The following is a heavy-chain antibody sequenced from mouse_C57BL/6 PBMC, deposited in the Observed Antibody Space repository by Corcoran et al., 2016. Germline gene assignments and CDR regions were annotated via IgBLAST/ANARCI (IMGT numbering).Heavy chain of an antibody. V-gene: IGHV1-81*01. CDR3: ARRLPQVMDF. D-gene: IGHD6-1*01. Sequence: QVQLQQSGAELARPGASVKLPCKASGYTFTSFGLSWVKQRTGQGLEWIGEIYPTSGNIYYNEKFKGKATLTADQSSSTAYMELRSLTSEDSAVYFCARRLPQVMDFWGQGTSVTVSS. CDR2: IYPTSGNI. CDR1: GYTFTSFG. J-gene: IGHJ4*01.